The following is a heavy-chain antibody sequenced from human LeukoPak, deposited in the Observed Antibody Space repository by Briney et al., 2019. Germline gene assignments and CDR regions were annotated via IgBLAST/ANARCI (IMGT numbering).Heavy chain of an antibody. CDR2: ISSSGSSM. D-gene: IGHD2-2*01. CDR1: GFTFSSYS. J-gene: IGHJ5*02. V-gene: IGHV3-21*01. Sequence: KPGGSLRLSCAASGFTFSSYSMNWVRQAPGKGLEWVSSISSSGSSMLYADSVKGRFTISRDNAKNSLYLQMNSLRAEDTALYYCARDYLVVPAAMWWFDPRGQGTLVTVSS. CDR3: ARDYLVVPAAMWWFDP.